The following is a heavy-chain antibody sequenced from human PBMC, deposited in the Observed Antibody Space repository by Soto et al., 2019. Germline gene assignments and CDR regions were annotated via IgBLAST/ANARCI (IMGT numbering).Heavy chain of an antibody. CDR3: ARDHGACSGGSCPPDYYYGMDV. V-gene: IGHV1-46*01. CDR1: GYTFTSYY. J-gene: IGHJ6*02. Sequence: QVQLVQSGAEVKKPGASVKVSCKASGYTFTSYYMHWVRQAPGQGLEWMGIIIPSGGSTSYAQKFQGRVTMTRDTSTSTVYMELSSLRSEDTAVYYCARDHGACSGGSCPPDYYYGMDVWGQGTTVTVSS. D-gene: IGHD2-15*01. CDR2: IIPSGGST.